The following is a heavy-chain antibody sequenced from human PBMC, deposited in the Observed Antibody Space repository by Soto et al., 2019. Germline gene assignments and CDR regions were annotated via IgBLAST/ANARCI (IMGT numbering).Heavy chain of an antibody. J-gene: IGHJ4*02. Sequence: EVKLVESGGGLVQPGGSLRLSCAASGLTFSSYWMSWVRQAPGKGLEWVANIKQDGSEKYYVDSVKGRFTISRDNAKNSLYLQMNSLRAEDTAVYYCARYMTTVTHTFSDYWGQGTLVTVSS. CDR1: GLTFSSYW. D-gene: IGHD4-17*01. CDR3: ARYMTTVTHTFSDY. V-gene: IGHV3-7*01. CDR2: IKQDGSEK.